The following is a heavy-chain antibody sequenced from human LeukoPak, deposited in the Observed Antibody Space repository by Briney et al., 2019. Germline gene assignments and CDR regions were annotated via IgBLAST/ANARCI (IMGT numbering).Heavy chain of an antibody. Sequence: SQTLSLTCTVSGGSISSGGYYWSWIRQPPGKGLEWIGYIYHSGSTYYNPSLKSRVTISVDRSKNQFSLKLSSVTAADTAVYYCARCVRLGELSFDPWGQGTLVTVSS. V-gene: IGHV4-30-2*01. CDR2: IYHSGST. J-gene: IGHJ5*02. CDR3: ARCVRLGELSFDP. D-gene: IGHD3-16*02. CDR1: GGSISSGGYY.